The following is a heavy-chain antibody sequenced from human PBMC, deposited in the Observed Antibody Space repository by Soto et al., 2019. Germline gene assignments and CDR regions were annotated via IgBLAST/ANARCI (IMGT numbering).Heavy chain of an antibody. CDR2: IYHSGST. CDR1: GGSISSSNW. CDR3: ARGDCERYYYDSSGYYYLFDR. D-gene: IGHD3-22*01. J-gene: IGHJ5*02. Sequence: SETLSRTCDVSGGSISSSNWWSWVRQPPGKGLEWIGEIYHSGSTNYNPSLKSRVTISVDKSKNQFSLKLSSVTAADTAVYYCARGDCERYYYDSSGYYYLFDRWGQGTLVTVSS. V-gene: IGHV4-4*02.